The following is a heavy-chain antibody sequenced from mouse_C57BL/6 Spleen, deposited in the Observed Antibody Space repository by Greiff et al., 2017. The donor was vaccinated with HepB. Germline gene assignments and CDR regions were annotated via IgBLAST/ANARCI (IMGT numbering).Heavy chain of an antibody. CDR3: ARGDGYWYFDV. CDR2: ISDGGSYT. Sequence: EVHLVESGGGLVKPGGSLKLSCAASGFTFSSYAMSWVRQTPEKRLEWVATISDGGSYTYYPDNVKGRFTISRDNAKNNLYLQMSHLKSEDTAMYYCARGDGYWYFDVWGTGTTVTVSS. V-gene: IGHV5-4*01. J-gene: IGHJ1*03. D-gene: IGHD2-3*01. CDR1: GFTFSSYA.